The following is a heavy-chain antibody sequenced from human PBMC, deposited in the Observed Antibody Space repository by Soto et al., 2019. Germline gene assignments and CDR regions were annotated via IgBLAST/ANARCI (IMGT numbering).Heavy chain of an antibody. CDR2: SSAYNGNT. J-gene: IGHJ4*02. D-gene: IGHD3-3*01. V-gene: IGHV1-18*01. Sequence: QVQLVQSGAEVKKPGASVKVSCKASGYTFTSYGISWVRQAPGQGLEWLGWSSAYNGNTNYAQRLHGRVTMTTDTSTSTADMELRSLRSDDTTVYYCARDGSNFYDFWSGHFDYWGQGTLVTVSS. CDR1: GYTFTSYG. CDR3: ARDGSNFYDFWSGHFDY.